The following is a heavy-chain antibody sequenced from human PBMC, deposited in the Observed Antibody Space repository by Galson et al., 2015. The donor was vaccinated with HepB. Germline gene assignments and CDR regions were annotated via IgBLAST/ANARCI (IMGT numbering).Heavy chain of an antibody. Sequence: SVKVSCKVSGYTLTELSMHWVRQAPGKGLEWMGGFDPEDGETVYAQKFQGRVTMTEDTSTDAAYMELSSLRSEDTAVYYCATDYAAAGTTGMYYMDVWGKGTTVTVSS. J-gene: IGHJ6*03. CDR3: ATDYAAAGTTGMYYMDV. CDR2: FDPEDGET. D-gene: IGHD6-13*01. V-gene: IGHV1-24*01. CDR1: GYTLTELS.